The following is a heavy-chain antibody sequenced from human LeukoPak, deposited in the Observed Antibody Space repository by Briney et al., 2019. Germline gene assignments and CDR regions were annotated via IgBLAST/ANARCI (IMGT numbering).Heavy chain of an antibody. CDR2: IYPGDSDT. D-gene: IGHD3-3*01. Sequence: GESLKISFKGSGSSFTSYWIGWVRQLPGKGLEWMGIIYPGDSDTRYSPSFQGQVTISADKSISTAYLQWSSLKASDTAMYYCARHSSSYYDFWSGYYTGMSGDAFDIWGQGTMVTVSS. CDR3: ARHSSSYYDFWSGYYTGMSGDAFDI. J-gene: IGHJ3*02. V-gene: IGHV5-51*01. CDR1: GSSFTSYW.